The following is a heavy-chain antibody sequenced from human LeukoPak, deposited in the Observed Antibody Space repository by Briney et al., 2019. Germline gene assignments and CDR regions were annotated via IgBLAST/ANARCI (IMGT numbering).Heavy chain of an antibody. CDR1: GFTFSSYG. CDR3: ATSQWELLLPDY. CDR2: ISGSGGST. D-gene: IGHD1-26*01. J-gene: IGHJ4*02. Sequence: PGGSLRLSCAASGFTFSSYGMSWVRQAPGKGLEWVSAISGSGGSTYYADSVKGRFTISRDNSKNTLYLQMNSLRAEDTAVYYCATSQWELLLPDYWGQGTLVTVSS. V-gene: IGHV3-23*01.